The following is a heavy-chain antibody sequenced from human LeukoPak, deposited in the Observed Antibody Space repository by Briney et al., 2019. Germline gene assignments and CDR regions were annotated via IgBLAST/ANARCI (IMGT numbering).Heavy chain of an antibody. V-gene: IGHV3-30*02. CDR2: IRYDGSNQ. CDR3: ARGFGESHFDY. J-gene: IGHJ4*02. CDR1: GFTFRSYG. D-gene: IGHD3-16*01. Sequence: GGPLRLSCAASGFTFRSYGMHLVRQAPGKGLEWVSFIRYDGSNQYYADSVKGRFTISRDNSNNTLYLQMNSLRPDDTAVYFCARGFGESHFDYWGQGTLVTVSS.